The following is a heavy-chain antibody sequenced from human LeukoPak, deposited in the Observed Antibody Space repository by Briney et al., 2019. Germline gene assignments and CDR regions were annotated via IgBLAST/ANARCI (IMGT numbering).Heavy chain of an antibody. CDR2: ISSNGGST. CDR1: GFTFSGFA. Sequence: PGGSLRLSCSASGFTFSGFAMHWVRQAPGKGLEYVSAISSNGGSTYYADSVKGRFTISRDNSKNTLYLQVSSLRAEDTAVYYCVTPPLYNAYDYYFDYWGQGTLVTVSS. V-gene: IGHV3-64D*06. J-gene: IGHJ4*02. CDR3: VTPPLYNAYDYYFDY. D-gene: IGHD5-12*01.